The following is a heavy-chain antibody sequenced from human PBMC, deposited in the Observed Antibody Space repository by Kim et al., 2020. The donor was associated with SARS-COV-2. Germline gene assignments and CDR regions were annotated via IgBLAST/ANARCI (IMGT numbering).Heavy chain of an antibody. V-gene: IGHV3-30-3*01. CDR1: GFTFSSYA. D-gene: IGHD3-22*01. Sequence: GSLRLSCAASGFTFSSYAMHWVRQAPGKGLEWVAVISYDGSNKYYADSVKGRFTISRDNSKNTLYLQMNSLRAEDTAVYYCASNPYYYDSSGYYGGDYW. CDR2: ISYDGSNK. CDR3: ASNPYYYDSSGYYGGDY. J-gene: IGHJ4*01.